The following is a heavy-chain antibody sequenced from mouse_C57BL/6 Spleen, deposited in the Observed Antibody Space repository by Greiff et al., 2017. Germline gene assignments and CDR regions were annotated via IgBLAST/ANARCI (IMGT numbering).Heavy chain of an antibody. CDR3: ARIETAQVRYYYAMDY. V-gene: IGHV1-26*01. D-gene: IGHD3-2*02. J-gene: IGHJ4*01. CDR1: GYTFTDYY. CDR2: INPNNGGT. Sequence: VQLQQSGPELVKPGASVKISCKASGYTFTDYYMNWVKQSHGKSLEWIGDINPNNGGTSYNQKFKGKATLTVDKSSSTAYMELRSLTSEDAAVYYCARIETAQVRYYYAMDYWGQGTSVTVSS.